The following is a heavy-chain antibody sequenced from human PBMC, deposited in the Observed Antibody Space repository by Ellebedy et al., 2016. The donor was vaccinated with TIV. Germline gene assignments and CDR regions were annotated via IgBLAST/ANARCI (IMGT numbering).Heavy chain of an antibody. CDR2: IIPIFGTA. CDR1: GGTFSSYA. CDR3: AREIDVPVQLERRGWFDP. Sequence: AASVKVSCKASGGTFSSYAISWVRPAPGQGLEWMGGIIPIFGTANYAQKFQGRVTITADESTSTAYMELSSLRSEDTAVYYCAREIDVPVQLERRGWFDPWGQGTLVTVSS. J-gene: IGHJ5*02. D-gene: IGHD1-1*01. V-gene: IGHV1-69*13.